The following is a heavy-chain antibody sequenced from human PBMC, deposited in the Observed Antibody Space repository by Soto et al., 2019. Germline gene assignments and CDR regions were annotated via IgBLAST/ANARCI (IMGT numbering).Heavy chain of an antibody. Sequence: QVQLVQSGGEVKKPGASVKVSCKAAGYTFTSHGISWVPQAPGQGLEWMGCISTFHGSINYAQKFQGRVTMTTDTSTSTAYMELRSLRSDDSAVYYCARFYSSGWPRGYFDYWGQGTPVTVSA. D-gene: IGHD6-19*01. CDR1: GYTFTSHG. CDR2: ISTFHGSI. V-gene: IGHV1-18*01. CDR3: ARFYSSGWPRGYFDY. J-gene: IGHJ4*02.